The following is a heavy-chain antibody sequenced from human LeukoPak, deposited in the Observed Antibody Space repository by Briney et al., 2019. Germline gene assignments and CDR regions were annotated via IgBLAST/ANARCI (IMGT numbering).Heavy chain of an antibody. D-gene: IGHD3-9*01. Sequence: SGTLSLTCAVYGGSFSGYYWSWIRQPPGKGLEWIGEINHSGSTNYNPSLKSRVTISVDTSKNQFSLKLSSVTAADTAVYYCARRVRYFGHYYYYMDVWGKGTTVTISS. V-gene: IGHV4-34*01. CDR3: ARRVRYFGHYYYYMDV. CDR1: GGSFSGYY. CDR2: INHSGST. J-gene: IGHJ6*03.